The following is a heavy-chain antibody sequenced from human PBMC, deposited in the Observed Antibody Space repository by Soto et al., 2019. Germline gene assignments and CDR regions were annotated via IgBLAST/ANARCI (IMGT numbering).Heavy chain of an antibody. J-gene: IGHJ4*02. D-gene: IGHD3-10*01. Sequence: EVQLVESGGGLVQPGGSLRLSCAASGFTFSNYWMHWVRQAPGKGLVWVSRINGDGTGTNYADSVKGQFTISRDNAKNTLYLQMNSLRAEDTAVYYCGRGASGSYRLEYWGQGTRVTVSS. CDR3: GRGASGSYRLEY. CDR1: GFTFSNYW. V-gene: IGHV3-74*01. CDR2: INGDGTGT.